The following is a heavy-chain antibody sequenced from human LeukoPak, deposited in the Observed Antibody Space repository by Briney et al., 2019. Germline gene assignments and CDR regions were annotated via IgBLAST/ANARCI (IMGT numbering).Heavy chain of an antibody. V-gene: IGHV1-18*01. D-gene: IGHD3-22*01. Sequence: ASVKVSFKASGYTFTSYGISWVRQAPGQGLEGMGWISAYNCNTNYAQKLQGRVTMTTDTSTSTAYMELRSLRSDDTAVYYCARDMYYYDSSGYYYFDCWGQGTLVTVSS. CDR1: GYTFTSYG. CDR3: ARDMYYYDSSGYYYFDC. CDR2: ISAYNCNT. J-gene: IGHJ4*02.